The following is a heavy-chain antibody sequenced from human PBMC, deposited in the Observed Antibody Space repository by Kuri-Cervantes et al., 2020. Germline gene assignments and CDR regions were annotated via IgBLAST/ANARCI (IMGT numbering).Heavy chain of an antibody. CDR1: GGSISSGDYY. V-gene: IGHV4-30-4*08. J-gene: IGHJ5*02. CDR3: ASERMYYYDSSGS. CDR2: IYYSGST. Sequence: SETLSLTCTVSGGSISSGDYYWSWIRQPPGKGLEWIGYIYYSGSTYYNPSLKSRVTISVDTSKNQFSLKLSSVTAADTAVYYCASERMYYYDSSGSWGQGTLVTVSS. D-gene: IGHD3-22*01.